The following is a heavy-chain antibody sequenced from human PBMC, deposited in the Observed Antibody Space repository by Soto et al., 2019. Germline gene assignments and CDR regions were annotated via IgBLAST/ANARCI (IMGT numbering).Heavy chain of an antibody. J-gene: IGHJ4*02. Sequence: QVQLVQSGAEVKKPGSSVKVSCKASGGTFSSYAISWVRQAPGQGLEWMGGIIPIFGTANYAQKFQGRVTITADEATGTAYMELSRLRAEDTAVEYGARDRPDSGSYGYWGQGTQGTVSS. V-gene: IGHV1-69*12. D-gene: IGHD1-26*01. CDR2: IIPIFGTA. CDR1: GGTFSSYA. CDR3: ARDRPDSGSYGY.